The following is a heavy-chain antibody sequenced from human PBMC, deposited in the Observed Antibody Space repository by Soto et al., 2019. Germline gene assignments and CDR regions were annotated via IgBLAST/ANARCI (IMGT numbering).Heavy chain of an antibody. V-gene: IGHV4-59*01. CDR2: IFHSGNA. J-gene: IGHJ4*01. CDR3: ARAHAPTLPFDY. CDR1: GGSIRNVY. Sequence: PSETLSLTCTVFGGSIRNVYWSWIRQAPGKGLEWIGFIFHSGNAKYNPSLKSRVTISVDTSKNQFSLSLDSVTAADTAVYFCARAHAPTLPFDYWGQGTLVTVSS. D-gene: IGHD2-15*01.